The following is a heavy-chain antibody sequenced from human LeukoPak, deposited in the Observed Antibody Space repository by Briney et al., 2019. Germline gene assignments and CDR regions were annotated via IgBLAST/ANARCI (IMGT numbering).Heavy chain of an antibody. CDR3: AREGFWSGYYYYYGMDV. V-gene: IGHV1-18*01. CDR1: GYTFTSYG. J-gene: IGHJ6*02. Sequence: ASVKVSCKASGYTFTSYGISWVRQAPGQGLEWMGWISAYNGNTKYARKLQGRVTMTTDTSTSTAYMELRGLRSDDTAVYYCAREGFWSGYYYYYGMDVWGQGTTVTVSS. CDR2: ISAYNGNT. D-gene: IGHD3-3*01.